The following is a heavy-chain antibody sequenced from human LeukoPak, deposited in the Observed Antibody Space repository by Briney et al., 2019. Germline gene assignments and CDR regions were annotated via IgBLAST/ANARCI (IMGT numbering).Heavy chain of an antibody. Sequence: SETLSLTCAVYGGSFSGYYWSWIRQPPGKGREWIGEINHSGSTNYNPSLKSRVTISVDTSKNQFSLKLSSVTAADTAVYYCARGGKVATYLYWGQGTLVTVSS. V-gene: IGHV4-34*01. CDR3: ARGGKVATYLY. CDR1: GGSFSGYY. D-gene: IGHD5-12*01. CDR2: INHSGST. J-gene: IGHJ4*02.